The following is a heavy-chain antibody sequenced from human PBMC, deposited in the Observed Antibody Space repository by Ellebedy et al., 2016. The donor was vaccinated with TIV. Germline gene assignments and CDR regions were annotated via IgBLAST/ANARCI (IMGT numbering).Heavy chain of an antibody. CDR1: GFTFSSYA. Sequence: PGGSLRLSCAASGFTFSSYAMSWVRQAPGKVLEWVSAISGSGGSTYYADSVKGRFTISRDNSKNTLYLQMNSLRAEDTDVYYCAKDLANDPIVVVPAAMELDYWGQGTLVTVSS. D-gene: IGHD2-2*01. CDR3: AKDLANDPIVVVPAAMELDY. V-gene: IGHV3-23*01. J-gene: IGHJ4*02. CDR2: ISGSGGST.